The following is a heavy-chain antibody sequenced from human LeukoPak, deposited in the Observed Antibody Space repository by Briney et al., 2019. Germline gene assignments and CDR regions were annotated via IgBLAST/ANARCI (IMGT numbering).Heavy chain of an antibody. CDR2: ISYDGSNK. Sequence: GALRLSCAASGFTFSSYGMHWVRQAPGKGLEWVAVISYDGSNKYYADSVKGRFTISRDNSKNTLYLQMNSLRAEDTAGYYCANYDSSGPLAFDIWGQGTMVTVSS. D-gene: IGHD3-22*01. CDR1: GFTFSSYG. V-gene: IGHV3-30*18. J-gene: IGHJ3*02. CDR3: ANYDSSGPLAFDI.